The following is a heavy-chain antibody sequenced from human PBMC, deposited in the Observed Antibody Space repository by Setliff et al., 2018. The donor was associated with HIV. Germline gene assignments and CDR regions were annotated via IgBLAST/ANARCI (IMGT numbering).Heavy chain of an antibody. J-gene: IGHJ6*02. D-gene: IGHD6-19*01. CDR3: ARDRDFQWLLQKDGMDV. CDR2: IWYDESHT. Sequence: GGSLRLSCTASGFNFRNYGMHWVRQAPGKGLEWVAVIWYDESHTYYAESMKGRFTISRDNSKNTLYLQMDSLRVEDAALYYCARDRDFQWLLQKDGMDVWGQGTTVTVSS. CDR1: GFNFRNYG. V-gene: IGHV3-33*01.